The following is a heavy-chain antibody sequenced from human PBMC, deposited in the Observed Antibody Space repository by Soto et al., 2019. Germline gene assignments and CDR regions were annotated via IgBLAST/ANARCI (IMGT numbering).Heavy chain of an antibody. D-gene: IGHD4-17*01. V-gene: IGHV1-69*02. CDR3: ARATDYVKRVDDY. CDR1: GGTFSSYT. J-gene: IGHJ4*02. Sequence: GASLKVSCKASGGTFSSYTISWVRQAPGQGLEWMGRIIPILGIANYAQKFQGRVTITADKSTSTAYMELSSLRSEDTAVYYCARATDYVKRVDDYWGQGTLVTVSS. CDR2: IIPILGIA.